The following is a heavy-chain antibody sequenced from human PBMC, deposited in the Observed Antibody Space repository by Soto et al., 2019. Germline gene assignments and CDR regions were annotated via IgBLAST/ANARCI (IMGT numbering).Heavy chain of an antibody. V-gene: IGHV1-58*01. CDR2: IGVGSGNR. D-gene: IGHD2-8*01. CDR3: AALGVNFDP. J-gene: IGHJ5*02. CDR1: GFTFTSSA. Sequence: SVKVSCKASGFTFTSSAVQWVRQARGQRLEWIGWIGVGSGNRHYAQKFQERVTITRGMSTNTAYMELSSLRSEDTAVYYCAALGVNFDPWGQGTLVTVSS.